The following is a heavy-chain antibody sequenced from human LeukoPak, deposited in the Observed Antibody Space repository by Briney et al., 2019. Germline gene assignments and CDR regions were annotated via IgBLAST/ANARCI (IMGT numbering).Heavy chain of an antibody. CDR3: AKDFYGDYRRRDDAFDI. CDR1: GFTFNTYA. D-gene: IGHD4-17*01. J-gene: IGHJ3*02. CDR2: VSGGGDST. Sequence: GGSLRLSCAASGFTFNTYAMSWVRQAPGKGLEWVSAVSGGGDSTYYADSVKGRFTISRDNSKSTLYLQMNSLRVEDTAVYYCAKDFYGDYRRRDDAFDIWGQGTMVTVSS. V-gene: IGHV3-23*01.